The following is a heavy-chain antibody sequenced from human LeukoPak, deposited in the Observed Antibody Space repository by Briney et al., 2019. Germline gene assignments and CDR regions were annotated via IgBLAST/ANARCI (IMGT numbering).Heavy chain of an antibody. CDR1: GFTFSEYW. CDR3: ARDLFFARFDA. CDR2: INQDGSET. Sequence: GGSLRLSCVEYGFTFSEYWMSWVRQAPGKGPEWVANINQDGSETHYVDSLKGRFTISRDNAKNSLYLQMYSLRADDTAVYYCARDLFFARFDAWGQGTLVTVSS. J-gene: IGHJ5*02. V-gene: IGHV3-7*01. D-gene: IGHD3-3*01.